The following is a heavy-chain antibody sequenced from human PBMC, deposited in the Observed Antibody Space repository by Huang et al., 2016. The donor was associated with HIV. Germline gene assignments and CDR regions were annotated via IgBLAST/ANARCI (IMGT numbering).Heavy chain of an antibody. J-gene: IGHJ3*02. CDR3: ARAKDTWDAYDI. Sequence: QVQLVESGGGVVQPGRSLRLSCAASGFPFNNHAMHWVRQAPGKGLDWVAVISNDGSNNYYADSVKGRFTISRDSSKSTLFLHMTSLRTEDMAVYYCARAKDTWDAYDIWGQGTMVIVSS. CDR2: ISNDGSNN. V-gene: IGHV3-30-3*01. D-gene: IGHD5-18*01. CDR1: GFPFNNHA.